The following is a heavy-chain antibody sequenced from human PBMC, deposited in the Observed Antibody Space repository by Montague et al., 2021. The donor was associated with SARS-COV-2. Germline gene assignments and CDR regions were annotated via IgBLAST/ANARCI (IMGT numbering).Heavy chain of an antibody. CDR1: GGSISSYY. V-gene: IGHV4-59*01. J-gene: IGHJ4*02. D-gene: IGHD5-18*01. Sequence: SETLSLTCTVSGGSISSYYWSWIRQPPGKGLEWIGYIHYSGSTNYNPSLKSRVTISVDTSKNQFSLKLSSVTAADTAVYYCARGDVDTAMVYYFDYWGQGTLVTVSS. CDR2: IHYSGST. CDR3: ARGDVDTAMVYYFDY.